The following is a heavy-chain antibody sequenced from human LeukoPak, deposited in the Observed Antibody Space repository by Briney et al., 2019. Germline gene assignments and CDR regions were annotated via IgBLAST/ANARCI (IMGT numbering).Heavy chain of an antibody. CDR1: GGSFSYQA. Sequence: SVKVSCKASGGSFSYQAVSWVRQAPGQGLEWMGGIMPLFGSTKYTQKFQGRVTITTDESTSAAYMELSGLRSDDTAVYYCATSMGNVLSYYMDVWGEGTTVTVSS. CDR2: IMPLFGST. J-gene: IGHJ6*03. D-gene: IGHD1-1*01. V-gene: IGHV1-69*05. CDR3: ATSMGNVLSYYMDV.